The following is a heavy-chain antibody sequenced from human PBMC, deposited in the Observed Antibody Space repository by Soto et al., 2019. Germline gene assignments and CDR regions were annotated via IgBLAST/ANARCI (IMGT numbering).Heavy chain of an antibody. CDR2: IYYSGST. CDR1: GGSVSSGSYY. CDR3: ARDLYCTNGVCRDY. V-gene: IGHV4-61*01. D-gene: IGHD2-8*01. J-gene: IGHJ4*02. Sequence: QVQLQESGPGLVKPSETLSLTCTVSGGSVSSGSYYWSWIRQPPGKGLEWIGYIYYSGSTNYNPSLKSRVTISVDTSKNQFSLKLSSVTAADTAVYYCARDLYCTNGVCRDYWGQGTLVTVSS.